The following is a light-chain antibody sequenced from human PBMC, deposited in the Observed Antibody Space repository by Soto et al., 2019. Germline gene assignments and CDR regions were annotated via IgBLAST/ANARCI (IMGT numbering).Light chain of an antibody. CDR1: QDISSY. Sequence: DIQMTQSPSSLSASLGDRVTITCGANQDISSYLIWYQHKLGQAPKLLIHAASTLASGVPSRFSGSESGSDYTLTISGLEHEDSASYYCQHSFKTPWTFGQGTKVEIK. CDR3: QHSFKTPWT. V-gene: IGKV1-39*01. CDR2: AAS. J-gene: IGKJ1*01.